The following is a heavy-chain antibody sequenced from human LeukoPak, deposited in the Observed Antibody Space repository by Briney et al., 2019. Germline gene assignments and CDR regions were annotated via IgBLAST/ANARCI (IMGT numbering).Heavy chain of an antibody. J-gene: IGHJ5*02. Sequence: ASVKVSCKASGYTFTSYDINWVRQATGQGLEWMGWINPNSGNTGYAQKFQGRVTITRNTSISTAYMGLSSLRSEDTAVYYCARGSWRVGVVIIPWFNPWGQGTLATVSS. CDR3: ARGSWRVGVVIIPWFNP. CDR1: GYTFTSYD. D-gene: IGHD3-3*01. CDR2: INPNSGNT. V-gene: IGHV1-8*03.